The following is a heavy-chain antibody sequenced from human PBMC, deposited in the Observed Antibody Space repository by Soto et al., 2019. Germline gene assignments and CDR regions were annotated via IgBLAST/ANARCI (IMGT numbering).Heavy chain of an antibody. J-gene: IGHJ3*02. Sequence: VTGSGKASIYTFTSYGINWVRQAPGQGLEWMGWISAYNGNTNYAQKLQGRVTMTTDTSTSTAYMELRSLRSDDTAVYYCARPIYCSSTSCYVAFDIWGQGTMVTVSS. CDR1: IYTFTSYG. CDR3: ARPIYCSSTSCYVAFDI. CDR2: ISAYNGNT. D-gene: IGHD2-2*01. V-gene: IGHV1-18*01.